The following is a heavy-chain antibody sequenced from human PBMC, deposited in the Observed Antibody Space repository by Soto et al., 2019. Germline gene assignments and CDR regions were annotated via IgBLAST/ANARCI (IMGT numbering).Heavy chain of an antibody. Sequence: SGPTLVNPTQTLTLTCTLSGFSLSTSGVGVGWIRQPPGKALEWLALIYWNDDKRYSPSLKSRLTITKDTSKNQVVLTMTNMDPVDTATYYCAHIIRRGKAAAGTTRPNFAYWGQGTLVTFPS. J-gene: IGHJ4*02. CDR2: IYWNDDK. CDR3: AHIIRRGKAAAGTTRPNFAY. CDR1: GFSLSTSGVG. V-gene: IGHV2-5*01. D-gene: IGHD6-13*01.